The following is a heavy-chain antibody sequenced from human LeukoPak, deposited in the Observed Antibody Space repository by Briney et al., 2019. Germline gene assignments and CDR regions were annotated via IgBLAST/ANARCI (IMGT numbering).Heavy chain of an antibody. V-gene: IGHV1-2*02. D-gene: IGHD6-19*01. CDR2: INPNSGGT. Sequence: ASVRVSCKASGYTFTGYYMHWVRQAPGQGLEWMGWINPNSGGTNYAQKFQGRVTMTRDTSISTAYMELSRLISDDTAVYYCARDLIAVAGIASYYFDYWGQGTLVTVSS. CDR3: ARDLIAVAGIASYYFDY. J-gene: IGHJ4*02. CDR1: GYTFTGYY.